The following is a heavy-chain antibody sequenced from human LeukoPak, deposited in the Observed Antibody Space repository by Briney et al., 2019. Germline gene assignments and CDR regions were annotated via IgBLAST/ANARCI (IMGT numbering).Heavy chain of an antibody. J-gene: IGHJ4*02. V-gene: IGHV3-21*01. CDR1: GFIFSGYS. D-gene: IGHD3-22*01. Sequence: GGSLRLSCAASGFIFSGYSMNWVRQAPGKGLEWVSSISSSSSYIYYADSVKGRFTISRDNAKNSLYLQMNSLRAEDTAVYYCAKDAGYYDSSGASLDYWGQGTLVTVSS. CDR3: AKDAGYYDSSGASLDY. CDR2: ISSSSSYI.